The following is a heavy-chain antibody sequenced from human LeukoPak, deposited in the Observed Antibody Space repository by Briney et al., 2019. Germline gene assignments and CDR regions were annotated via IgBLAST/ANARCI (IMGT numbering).Heavy chain of an antibody. V-gene: IGHV1-18*01. CDR1: GYTFTSYG. CDR3: ARERLAVAGTREFDY. Sequence: ASVKVSCKVSGYTFTSYGISWVRQAPGQGLEWMGWISAYNGNTNYAQKLQGRVTMTTDTSTSTAYMELRSLRSDDTAVYYCARERLAVAGTREFDYWGQGTLVTVSS. CDR2: ISAYNGNT. J-gene: IGHJ4*02. D-gene: IGHD6-19*01.